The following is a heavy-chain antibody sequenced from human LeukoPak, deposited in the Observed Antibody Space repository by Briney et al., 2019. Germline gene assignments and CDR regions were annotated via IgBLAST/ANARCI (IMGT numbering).Heavy chain of an antibody. CDR1: GFTVSSNY. Sequence: GGSLRLSCAASGFTVSSNYMSWVRQAPGKGLEWVSVIYSGGSTYYADSVKGRFTISRDNSKNTLYLQINSLRAEDTAVYYCARAVGELSGYYGMDVWGQGTTVTVSS. CDR2: IYSGGST. J-gene: IGHJ6*02. V-gene: IGHV3-53*01. CDR3: ARAVGELSGYYGMDV. D-gene: IGHD3-10*01.